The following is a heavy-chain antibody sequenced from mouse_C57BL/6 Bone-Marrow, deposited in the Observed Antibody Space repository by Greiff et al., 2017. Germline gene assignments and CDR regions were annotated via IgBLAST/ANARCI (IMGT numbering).Heavy chain of an antibody. D-gene: IGHD3-2*02. CDR1: GYTFTSYG. V-gene: IGHV1-81*01. CDR2: IYPRSGNT. J-gene: IGHJ3*01. CDR3: ARSDSSGYVWFAY. Sequence: VKLQESGAELARPGASVKLSCKASGYTFTSYGISWVKQRTGQGLEWIGEIYPRSGNTYYNEKFKGKATLTADKSSSTAYMELRSLTSEDSAVYFCARSDSSGYVWFAYWGQGTLVTVSA.